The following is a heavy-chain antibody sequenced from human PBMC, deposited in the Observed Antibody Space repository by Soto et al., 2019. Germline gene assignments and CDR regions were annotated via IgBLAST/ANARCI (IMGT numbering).Heavy chain of an antibody. CDR3: ARGSPKQWLAY. CDR2: IWYDGSNQ. J-gene: IGHJ4*02. D-gene: IGHD6-19*01. V-gene: IGHV3-33*01. CDR1: GFTFRSYA. Sequence: GGSRRRSCAGSGFTFRSYAIHGVRQAPGKGLEWVAIIWYDGSNQYYADFVKGRFTISRDNSKNTAYLQMNSLRDEDTAVYYCARGSPKQWLAYWGQGTLVTVSS.